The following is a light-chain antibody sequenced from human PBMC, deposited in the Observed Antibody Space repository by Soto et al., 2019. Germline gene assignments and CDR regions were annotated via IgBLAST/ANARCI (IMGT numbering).Light chain of an antibody. CDR1: QSINNY. Sequence: EIVLTQSPVTLSLSPGERATLSCRASQSINNYLAWSQQKPGQAPRLLIYDVSNRATGIPARFSGSGSGTYFTLTISSVEPEDFAIHYCQQRNYWQVTFGQGTRLEIK. V-gene: IGKV3-11*01. CDR2: DVS. J-gene: IGKJ5*01. CDR3: QQRNYWQVT.